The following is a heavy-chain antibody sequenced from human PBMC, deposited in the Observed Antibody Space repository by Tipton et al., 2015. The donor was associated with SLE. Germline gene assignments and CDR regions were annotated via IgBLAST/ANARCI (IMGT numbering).Heavy chain of an antibody. Sequence: TLSLTCAVSGYSISSGYYWGWIRQPPGEGLEWIGSIYHSGSTYYNPSLKSRVTISVDTSKNQFSLKLSSVPAADTAVYYCARRDAFDIWGQGTMVTVSS. V-gene: IGHV4-38-2*01. CDR3: ARRDAFDI. CDR2: IYHSGST. J-gene: IGHJ3*02. CDR1: GYSISSGYY.